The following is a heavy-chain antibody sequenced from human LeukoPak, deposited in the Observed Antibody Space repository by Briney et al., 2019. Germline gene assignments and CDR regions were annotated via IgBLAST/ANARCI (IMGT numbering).Heavy chain of an antibody. J-gene: IGHJ3*02. D-gene: IGHD3-16*01. Sequence: GASVKVSCKASGYTFTSYGISWVRQAPGQGLEWMGIINPSGGSTSYAQKFQGRVTMTRDTSTSTVYMELGSLRSEDTAVYYCAAVGDEPAAALGAFDIWGQGTMVTVSS. CDR1: GYTFTSYG. V-gene: IGHV1-46*01. CDR3: AAVGDEPAAALGAFDI. CDR2: INPSGGST.